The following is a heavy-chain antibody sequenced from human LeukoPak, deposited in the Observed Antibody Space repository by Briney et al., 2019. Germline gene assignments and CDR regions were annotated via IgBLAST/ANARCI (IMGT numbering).Heavy chain of an antibody. D-gene: IGHD2-2*01. CDR1: GYTFTSYY. CDR2: INPSGGST. J-gene: IGHJ4*02. V-gene: IGHV1-46*01. Sequence: ASVKVSCTASGYTFTSYYMHWVRQAPGQGLEWMGIINPSGGSTSYAQNFQGRVTMTRDMSTSTVYMELSSLRSEDTAVYYCASSIVVVPVTSAVGFDYWGQGTLVTVSS. CDR3: ASSIVVVPVTSAVGFDY.